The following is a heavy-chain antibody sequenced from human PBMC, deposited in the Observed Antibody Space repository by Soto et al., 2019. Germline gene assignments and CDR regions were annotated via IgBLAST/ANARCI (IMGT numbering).Heavy chain of an antibody. D-gene: IGHD3-22*01. CDR2: ISGSGHAT. J-gene: IGHJ4*02. CDR3: AKGRYFDSSGGCANY. Sequence: DVKLLESGGGLIPPGASARLSCVTSGFIFDSYAMSWVRQSPGRGLEWVAAISGSGHATYYTRSVQGRFLISRDKSKKTVFLHMNTLRAEDTAVYYCAKGRYFDSSGGCANYWGLGTLVTVSS. V-gene: IGHV3-23*01. CDR1: GFIFDSYA.